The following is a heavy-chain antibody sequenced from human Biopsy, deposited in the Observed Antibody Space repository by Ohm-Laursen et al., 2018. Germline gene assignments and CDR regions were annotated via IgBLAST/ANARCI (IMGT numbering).Heavy chain of an antibody. J-gene: IGHJ5*02. V-gene: IGHV1-2*02. D-gene: IGHD3-22*01. Sequence: SVKVSCKTSGYTFTGYHVHWVRQAPGQGPEWMGWINAKTGDTNYAQKFQGRVTMTRDTSISTAYVDLSSLRSDDTAVYYCTRGGYYYDSLAYYYWFDPWGQGTLVTVSS. CDR2: INAKTGDT. CDR3: TRGGYYYDSLAYYYWFDP. CDR1: GYTFTGYH.